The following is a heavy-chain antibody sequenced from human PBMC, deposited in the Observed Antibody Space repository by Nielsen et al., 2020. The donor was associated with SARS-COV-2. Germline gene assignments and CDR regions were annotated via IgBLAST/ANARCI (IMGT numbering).Heavy chain of an antibody. D-gene: IGHD3-16*02. CDR3: ARGITFGGVIVIPRYYFDY. J-gene: IGHJ4*02. Sequence: VRQMPGKGLVWVSRIGRSGSDTTYAESVKGRFTISRDNAKNSLYLQMNSLRAEDTAVYYCARGITFGGVIVIPRYYFDYWGQGTLVTVSS. CDR2: IGRSGSDT. V-gene: IGHV3-11*05.